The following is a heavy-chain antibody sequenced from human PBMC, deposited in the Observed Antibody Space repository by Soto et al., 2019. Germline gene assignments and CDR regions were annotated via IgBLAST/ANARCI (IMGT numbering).Heavy chain of an antibody. V-gene: IGHV3-23*01. CDR3: AKGKSYDSSGSYFDY. Sequence: GGSLRLSCAASGFTFSSYAMSWVRQAPGKGLEWVSAISGSGGSTYYADSVKGQFTISRDNSKNTLYLQMNSLRAEDTAVYYCAKGKSYDSSGSYFDYWGQGTLVTVSS. CDR2: ISGSGGST. D-gene: IGHD3-22*01. CDR1: GFTFSSYA. J-gene: IGHJ4*02.